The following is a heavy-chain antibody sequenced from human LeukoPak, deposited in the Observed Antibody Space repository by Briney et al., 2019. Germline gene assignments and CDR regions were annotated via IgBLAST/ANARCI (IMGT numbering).Heavy chain of an antibody. J-gene: IGHJ4*02. CDR1: GFTFSSYD. Sequence: PGGSLRLSCAASGFTFSSYDMNWVRQAPGKGLEWVSYISSSGSTMYYADSVKGRFTISRDNAKNSLYLQMNSLRDEDTAVYYCARLPSLWFGELVIDYWGQGTLVTVSS. V-gene: IGHV3-48*03. CDR2: ISSSGSTM. CDR3: ARLPSLWFGELVIDY. D-gene: IGHD3-10*01.